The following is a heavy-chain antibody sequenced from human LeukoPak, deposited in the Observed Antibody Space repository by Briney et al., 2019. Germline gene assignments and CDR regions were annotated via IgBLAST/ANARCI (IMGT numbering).Heavy chain of an antibody. CDR2: INHSGST. CDR1: GGSFSGYY. J-gene: IGHJ4*02. CDR3: ARHAVGSSGSTNGYYFDY. D-gene: IGHD3-22*01. V-gene: IGHV4-34*01. Sequence: SETLSLTCAVYGGSFSGYYWSWIRQPPGKGLEWIGEINHSGSTNYNPSLKSRVTISVDTSKNQFSLKLSSVTAADTAVYYCARHAVGSSGSTNGYYFDYWGQGTLVTVSS.